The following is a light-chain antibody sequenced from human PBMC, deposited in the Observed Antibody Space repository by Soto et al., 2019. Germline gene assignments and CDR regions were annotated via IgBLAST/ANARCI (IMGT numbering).Light chain of an antibody. Sequence: QSVLTQPPSASGAPGQRVTISCSGSSSNIGARYDVHWYQQLPGAAPKLVIFGNRNRPSGVPERFSGSKSGTSASLAITGLQAEDEADYYCQAYDDSLTASVFGGGTKLTVL. J-gene: IGLJ3*02. CDR1: SSNIGARYD. CDR3: QAYDDSLTASV. V-gene: IGLV1-40*01. CDR2: GNR.